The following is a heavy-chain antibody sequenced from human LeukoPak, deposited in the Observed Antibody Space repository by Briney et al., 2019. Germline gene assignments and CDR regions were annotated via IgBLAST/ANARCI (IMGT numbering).Heavy chain of an antibody. V-gene: IGHV4-59*01. CDR3: ARDRGGYSSPGALDV. CDR1: GGSISSYY. J-gene: IGHJ6*04. Sequence: SETLSLTCTVSGGSISSYYWSWIRQPPGKGLEWIGYTYYSGSTNYNPSLKSRVTISVDTSKNQFSLKLSSVTAADTAVYYCARDRGGYSSPGALDVWGKGTTVTVSS. CDR2: TYYSGST. D-gene: IGHD5-24*01.